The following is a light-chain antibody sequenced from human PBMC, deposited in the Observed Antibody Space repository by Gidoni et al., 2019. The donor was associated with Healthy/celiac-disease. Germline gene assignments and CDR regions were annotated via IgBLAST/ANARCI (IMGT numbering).Light chain of an antibody. J-gene: IGKJ1*01. Sequence: DIQLTQSPSTLSASVGDRVTITVRASQSISSWLAWYKQKPGKAPKLLIYKASSLESGVPSRFSGSGSGTEFTLTISSLQPDDFATYYCQQYNSYLWTFXXXTKVEIK. CDR3: QQYNSYLWT. V-gene: IGKV1-5*03. CDR2: KAS. CDR1: QSISSW.